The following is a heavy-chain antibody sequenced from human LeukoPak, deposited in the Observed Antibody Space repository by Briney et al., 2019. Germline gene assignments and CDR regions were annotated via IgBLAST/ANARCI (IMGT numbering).Heavy chain of an antibody. V-gene: IGHV4-4*02. CDR2: IYHSGNT. D-gene: IGHD6-19*01. CDR1: GGSISSSNW. J-gene: IGHJ4*02. Sequence: KTSETLSPTRAVSGGSISSSNWWSWVRQPPGKGLARIGVIYHSGNTNYDPSLKSRVTISVDKSKNQFSLKLSSVTAADTAVYYCARDGDSSGWYHFDYWGQGTLVTVSS. CDR3: ARDGDSSGWYHFDY.